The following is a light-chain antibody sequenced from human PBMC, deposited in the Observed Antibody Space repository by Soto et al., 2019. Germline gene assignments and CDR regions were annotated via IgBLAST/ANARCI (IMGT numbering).Light chain of an antibody. CDR2: NNN. CDR3: AAWDDSLNGHWV. CDR1: SSNIGSNT. J-gene: IGLJ3*02. Sequence: QSVLTQPPSASETAGQRVTISCSGSSSNIGSNTVNWYQQLPGTAPKLLIYNNNQRPSGVPDRFSGSKSGTSASLAISGLQSEDEADYFCAAWDDSLNGHWVFGGGTKLTVL. V-gene: IGLV1-44*01.